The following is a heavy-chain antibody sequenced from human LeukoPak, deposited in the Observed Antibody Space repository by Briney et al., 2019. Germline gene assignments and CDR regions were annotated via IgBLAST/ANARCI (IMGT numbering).Heavy chain of an antibody. J-gene: IGHJ4*02. V-gene: IGHV3-30*18. CDR1: GFTFSSYG. Sequence: SGGSLRLSCAASGFTFSSYGMHWVRQAPGKGLEWVAVISYDGSNKYYADSVKGRFTISRDNSKNTLYLQMNSLRAEDTAVYYCAKVAAAAGTSDYWGQGTLVIVSS. CDR3: AKVAAAAGTSDY. CDR2: ISYDGSNK. D-gene: IGHD6-13*01.